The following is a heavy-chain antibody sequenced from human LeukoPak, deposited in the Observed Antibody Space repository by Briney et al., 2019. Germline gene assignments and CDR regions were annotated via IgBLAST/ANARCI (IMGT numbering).Heavy chain of an antibody. V-gene: IGHV4-39*01. CDR1: GGSISSSGYY. Sequence: PSETLSLTCIVSGGSISSSGYYWDWIRQPPGKGLEWIGNFYYTGSTYYNPSLKSRITISVDTSKNQFSLKLRSVTAADTAVYYCARHSRSGYGDYESAFDIWGQGTMVTVSS. J-gene: IGHJ3*02. CDR3: ARHSRSGYGDYESAFDI. CDR2: FYYTGST. D-gene: IGHD5-12*01.